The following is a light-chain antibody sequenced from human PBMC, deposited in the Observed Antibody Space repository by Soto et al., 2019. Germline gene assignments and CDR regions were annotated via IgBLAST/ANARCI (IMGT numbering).Light chain of an antibody. Sequence: EIVMTQSPATLSVSPGERATLSCRASQSVSSNLAWYQQKPGQAPRLLIYGASTSATGIPARFSGSGSGTEFTLTLSTLHSEDFAVYYCQQDNNWPPWTFGPGTKVDIK. V-gene: IGKV3-15*01. CDR1: QSVSSN. CDR3: QQDNNWPPWT. J-gene: IGKJ3*01. CDR2: GAS.